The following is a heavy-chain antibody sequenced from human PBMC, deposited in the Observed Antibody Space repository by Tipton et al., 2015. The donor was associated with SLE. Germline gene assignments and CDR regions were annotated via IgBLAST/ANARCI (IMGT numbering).Heavy chain of an antibody. Sequence: TLSLTCNVSGGSTSSKSYYWAWIRQPPGKGLEWIGSVYFTGSTYYQSSLKSRVTISIDTSKNQIFLTLSSVTAADTAVYYCASLGDRGGVVTWGQGTLVTVSS. D-gene: IGHD3-3*01. CDR2: VYFTGST. CDR1: GGSTSSKSYY. V-gene: IGHV4-39*07. CDR3: ASLGDRGGVVT. J-gene: IGHJ4*02.